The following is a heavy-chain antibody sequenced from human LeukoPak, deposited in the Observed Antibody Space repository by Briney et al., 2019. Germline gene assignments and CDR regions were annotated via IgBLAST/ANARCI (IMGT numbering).Heavy chain of an antibody. CDR2: ISRSGGSV. J-gene: IGHJ3*02. Sequence: GGSLRLSCGASGFTFDDYAMHWVRQAPGKGLEWVSGISRSGGSVGYADSVKGRFTISRDNAKNSLYLQMNSLRVEDTALYYCARGGGSSTDDDFNIWGQGTMVTVSS. CDR1: GFTFDDYA. V-gene: IGHV3-9*01. CDR3: ARGGGSSTDDDFNI. D-gene: IGHD3-10*01.